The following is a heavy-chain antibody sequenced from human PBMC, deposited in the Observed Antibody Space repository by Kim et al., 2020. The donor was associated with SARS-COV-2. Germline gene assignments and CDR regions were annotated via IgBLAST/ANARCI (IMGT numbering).Heavy chain of an antibody. J-gene: IGHJ6*02. CDR3: ARNLNDILTGSWPLYGMDV. V-gene: IGHV1-2*06. CDR1: GYTFTGYY. D-gene: IGHD3-9*01. Sequence: ASVKVSCKASGYTFTGYYMHWVRQAPGQGLEWMGRINPNSGGTNYAQKFQGRVTMTRDTSISTAYMELSRLRSDDTAVYYCARNLNDILTGSWPLYGMDVWGQGTTVTVSS. CDR2: INPNSGGT.